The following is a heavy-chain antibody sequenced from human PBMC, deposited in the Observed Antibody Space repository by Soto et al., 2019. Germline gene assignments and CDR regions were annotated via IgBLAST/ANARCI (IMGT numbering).Heavy chain of an antibody. CDR1: GFNFRSYC. D-gene: IGHD3-10*01. Sequence: EVQLVESGGALVQPGGSLRLSCAGSGFNFRSYCMNWVRQAPGKGLEWVSYIGSTERTIYYADSVEGRFTLSRDNARKSMYLQMNSLRDEDTAVYSCARGLWFGDFPGGGFGMDVWGQGTTVTVSS. CDR3: ARGLWFGDFPGGGFGMDV. J-gene: IGHJ6*02. CDR2: IGSTERTI. V-gene: IGHV3-48*02.